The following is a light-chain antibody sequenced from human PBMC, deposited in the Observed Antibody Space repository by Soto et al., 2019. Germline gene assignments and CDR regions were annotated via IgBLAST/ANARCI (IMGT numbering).Light chain of an antibody. CDR2: GAS. J-gene: IGKJ1*01. Sequence: DIVLTQSPATLSLSPGERATLSCRASQSLRSSLAWYQQKPGQAPRLLIYGASTRATGIPARFSGSGSGTEFTLTISSLQSEDFAVYFCQQYNIWPQTFGQGTKVDI. V-gene: IGKV3-15*01. CDR3: QQYNIWPQT. CDR1: QSLRSS.